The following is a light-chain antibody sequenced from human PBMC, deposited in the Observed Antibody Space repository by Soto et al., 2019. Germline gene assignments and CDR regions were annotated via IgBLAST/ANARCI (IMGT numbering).Light chain of an antibody. Sequence: DLQMTQSPSTLSGSLGDRVTIXXRASQTISSWLAWYQQKPGKAPKVXIYKASTLKSGVPSRFSGSGSGTEFTLTISSLQPDDFATYYCQHYKSYSEAFGQGTKVDIK. J-gene: IGKJ1*01. CDR2: KAS. CDR3: QHYKSYSEA. CDR1: QTISSW. V-gene: IGKV1-5*03.